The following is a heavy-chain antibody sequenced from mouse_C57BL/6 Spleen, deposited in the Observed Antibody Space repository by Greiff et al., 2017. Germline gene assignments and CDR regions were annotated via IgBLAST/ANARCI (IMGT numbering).Heavy chain of an antibody. CDR2: IYPGSGST. Sequence: VKLQQPGAELVKPGASVKMSCKASGYTFTSYWITWVKQRPGQGLEWIGDIYPGSGSTNYNEKFKSKATLTVDTSSSTAYMQLSSLTSEDSAVYYCASGPIGTGYYAMDYWGQGTSVTVSS. CDR1: GYTFTSYW. D-gene: IGHD4-1*01. J-gene: IGHJ4*01. CDR3: ASGPIGTGYYAMDY. V-gene: IGHV1-55*01.